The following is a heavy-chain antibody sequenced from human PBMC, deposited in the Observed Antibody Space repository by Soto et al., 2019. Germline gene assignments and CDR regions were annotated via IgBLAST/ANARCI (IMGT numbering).Heavy chain of an antibody. Sequence: QVQLVQSGAEVKKPGSSVKVSCKASGGTFSSYTISWVRQAPGQGLEWMGRIIPILGIANYAQKFQGRVTITADKPTSTAYMELSSLRSEDTAVYYCARVKGENFDYWGQGTLVTVSS. CDR1: GGTFSSYT. CDR3: ARVKGENFDY. CDR2: IIPILGIA. J-gene: IGHJ4*02. V-gene: IGHV1-69*02. D-gene: IGHD1-26*01.